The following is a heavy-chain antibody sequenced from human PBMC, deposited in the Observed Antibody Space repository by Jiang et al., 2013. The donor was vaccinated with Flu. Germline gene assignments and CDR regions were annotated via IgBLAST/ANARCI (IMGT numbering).Heavy chain of an antibody. D-gene: IGHD5-18*01. J-gene: IGHJ3*02. CDR2: IYYSGST. CDR1: GGSISSYY. CDR3: AHFLGYGHAFDI. V-gene: IGHV4-59*01. Sequence: PGLVKPSETLSLTCTVSGGSISSYYWSWIRQPPGKGLEWIGYIYYSGSTNYNPSLKSRVTISVDTSKNQFSLKLSSVTAADTAVYYCAHFLGYGHAFDIWGQGTMVTVSS.